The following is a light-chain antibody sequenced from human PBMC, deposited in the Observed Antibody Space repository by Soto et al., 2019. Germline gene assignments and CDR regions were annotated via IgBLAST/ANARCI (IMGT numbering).Light chain of an antibody. CDR3: HQYTHLWT. V-gene: IGKV3-15*01. CDR2: DAS. Sequence: EIVLTQSXFTLSLSXXXIXTLXXXASQSISSSYSAWYQQRPGQAPRLLIYDASNRATGVPARFSGSGSGTEFTLTISSLQSEDFAVYYCHQYTHLWTFGQGTKVDIK. CDR1: QSISSSY. J-gene: IGKJ1*01.